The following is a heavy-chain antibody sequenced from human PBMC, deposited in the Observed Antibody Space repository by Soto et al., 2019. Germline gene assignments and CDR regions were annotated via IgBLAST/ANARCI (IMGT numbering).Heavy chain of an antibody. CDR1: GYTFTSYC. CDR2: ISAHNGNT. Sequence: QVHLVQSGAEVKKPGASVKVSCKASGYTFTSYCITWVRQAPGQGLEWMGWISAHNGNTDYAQKLQGRVIVTRDTSTSTAYMELRSLRSDDTAVYYFARGRYGDYWGQAALVTVSS. J-gene: IGHJ4*02. CDR3: ARGRYGDY. V-gene: IGHV1-18*01. D-gene: IGHD1-1*01.